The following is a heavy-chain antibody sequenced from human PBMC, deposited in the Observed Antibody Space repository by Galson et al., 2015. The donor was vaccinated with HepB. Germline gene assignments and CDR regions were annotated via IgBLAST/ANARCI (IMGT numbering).Heavy chain of an antibody. CDR1: GFTFSSYA. Sequence: SLRLSCAASGFTFSSYAISWVRRAPGKGLEWVSTISGGGDGTYYADSVKGRFTVSRDNAKNTLSLQMNSLRDEDTAVYYCAKSLGTGAARGLDVWGQGTTVTVSS. CDR3: AKSLGTGAARGLDV. V-gene: IGHV3-23*01. J-gene: IGHJ6*02. D-gene: IGHD2-8*02. CDR2: ISGGGDGT.